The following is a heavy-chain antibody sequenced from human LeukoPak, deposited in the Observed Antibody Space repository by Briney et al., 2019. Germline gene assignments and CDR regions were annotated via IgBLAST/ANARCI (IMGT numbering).Heavy chain of an antibody. V-gene: IGHV1-2*02. CDR3: ASFEVGA. CDR2: INPNSCGT. Sequence: ASVKVSCKASGYTFTRYYVSWVRQAPGQGLEWMGWINPNSCGTNYAQKFQGRVTMTRDTSITTVYMELSRLRCDETAVFYCASFEVGAWGQGTLVTVSS. CDR1: GYTFTRYY. J-gene: IGHJ5*02. D-gene: IGHD3-10*01.